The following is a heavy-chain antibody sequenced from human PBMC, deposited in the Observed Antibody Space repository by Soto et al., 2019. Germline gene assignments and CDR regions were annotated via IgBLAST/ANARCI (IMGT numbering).Heavy chain of an antibody. V-gene: IGHV3-30*18. CDR3: AKTVGGYFDY. J-gene: IGHJ4*02. CDR2: ISYDGSNK. CDR1: GFTFSSYG. Sequence: QVQLVESGGGVVQPGRSLRLSCAASGFTFSSYGMHWVRQAPGKGLEWVAVISYDGSNKYYADSVKGRFTISRDNSKNTLYLQMNSLRAEDTAVYYCAKTVGGYFDYWGQGTLVTVSP. D-gene: IGHD3-16*01.